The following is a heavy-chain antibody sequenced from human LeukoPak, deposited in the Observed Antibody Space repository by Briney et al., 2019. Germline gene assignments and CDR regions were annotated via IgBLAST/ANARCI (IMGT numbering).Heavy chain of an antibody. CDR1: AGSTSSSSYY. CDR3: ARRMIFGVFDP. Sequence: PSETLSLICCVSAGSTSSSSYYWGWIRQPPGKGLEWIGSIYYTGTTYYNPSLKSRVTISVDTSKNQFSVKLSSVTAADTAVYYCARRMIFGVFDPWGQGTLVTVSS. CDR2: IYYTGTT. J-gene: IGHJ5*02. D-gene: IGHD3/OR15-3a*01. V-gene: IGHV4-39*07.